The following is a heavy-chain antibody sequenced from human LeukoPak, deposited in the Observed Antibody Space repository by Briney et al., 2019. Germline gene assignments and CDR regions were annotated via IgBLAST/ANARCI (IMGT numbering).Heavy chain of an antibody. V-gene: IGHV3-9*01. CDR2: ISWNSGSI. CDR3: AKDFGSSSVTYFDY. CDR1: GFTFDDYA. D-gene: IGHD6-6*01. J-gene: IGHJ4*02. Sequence: PGGSLRLSCAASGFTFDDYAMPWVRQAPGKGLEWVSGISWNSGSIGYADSVKGRFTISRDNAKNSLYLQMNSLRAEDTALYYCAKDFGSSSVTYFDYWGQGTLVTVSS.